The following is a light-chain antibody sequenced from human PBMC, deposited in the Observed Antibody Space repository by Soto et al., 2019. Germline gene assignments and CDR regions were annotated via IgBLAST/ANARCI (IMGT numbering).Light chain of an antibody. Sequence: QSALTQPRSVSGSPGQSVTISCTGTSSDVGGYNHVSWYQQHPGKAPKLMISDVSKRPSGVPDRFSGSKSGNTASLTISGLQVEDEADYYCYSFSRSFTDYVFGSGTKLTVL. CDR1: SSDVGGYNH. V-gene: IGLV2-11*01. CDR3: YSFSRSFTDYV. CDR2: DVS. J-gene: IGLJ1*01.